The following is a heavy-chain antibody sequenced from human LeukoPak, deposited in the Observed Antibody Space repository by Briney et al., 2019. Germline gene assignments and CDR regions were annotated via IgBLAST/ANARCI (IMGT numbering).Heavy chain of an antibody. Sequence: GGSLRLSCAASGFTFSTAWTSWVRQAPGKGLEWVGQIKSKGAGGITDYAAPVKGRFTISRDDSKSTVSLQMNSLKTEDTAIYYCTTEYYGSDYYWGQGTLVTVSS. CDR1: GFTFSTAW. J-gene: IGHJ4*02. V-gene: IGHV3-15*01. CDR2: IKSKGAGGIT. CDR3: TTEYYGSDYY. D-gene: IGHD3-10*01.